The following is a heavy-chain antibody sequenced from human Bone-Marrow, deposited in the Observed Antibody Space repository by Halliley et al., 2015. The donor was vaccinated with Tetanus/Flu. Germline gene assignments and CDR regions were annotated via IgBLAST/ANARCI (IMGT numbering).Heavy chain of an antibody. CDR3: ARSARSHDVLTGYFYPFDY. J-gene: IGHJ4*02. D-gene: IGHD3-9*01. V-gene: IGHV3-21*01. Sequence: TSSYIDYADSVKGRFTISRDNAKESLYLQMSSLRVEDTAVYYCARSARSHDVLTGYFYPFDYWGQGTPVTVSS. CDR2: TSSYI.